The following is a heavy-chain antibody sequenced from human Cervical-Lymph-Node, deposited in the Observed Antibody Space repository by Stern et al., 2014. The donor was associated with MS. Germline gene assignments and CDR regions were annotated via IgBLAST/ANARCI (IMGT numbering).Heavy chain of an antibody. V-gene: IGHV3-30*03. CDR1: GFTFSSYG. D-gene: IGHD2-8*01. Sequence: VQLVESGGAVVQPGRALRLSCAASGFTFSSYGMHWVRPAPGKGLEWVTVLSYDENHKLYASSVKCLFTISRDNSKNTLHLQMNSVTPDDTAIYYCASDYEDTSMLFDHWGQGTLVTFSS. CDR3: ASDYEDTSMLFDH. J-gene: IGHJ4*02. CDR2: LSYDENHK.